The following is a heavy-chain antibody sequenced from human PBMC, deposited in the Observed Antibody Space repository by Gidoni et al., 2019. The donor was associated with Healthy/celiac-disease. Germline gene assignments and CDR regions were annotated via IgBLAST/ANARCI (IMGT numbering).Heavy chain of an antibody. J-gene: IGHJ4*02. Sequence: QVQLVQSGAEVKKPGSSVKVSCKASGVTFSSSAISWVRQAPGQGLEWMGGIIPILGIANYAQKFQGRVTITADKSTSTAYMELSSLRSEDTAVYYCASGMITFGGVIVTTFDYWGQGTLVTVSS. CDR3: ASGMITFGGVIVTTFDY. CDR1: GVTFSSSA. D-gene: IGHD3-16*02. V-gene: IGHV1-69*10. CDR2: IIPILGIA.